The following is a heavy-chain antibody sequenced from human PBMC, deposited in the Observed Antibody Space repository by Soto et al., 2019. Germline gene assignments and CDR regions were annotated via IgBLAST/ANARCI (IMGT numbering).Heavy chain of an antibody. J-gene: IGHJ4*02. Sequence: SETLSLTCTVSGGSISSYYWSWRRQPAGKGLEWIGRIYTSGSTNYNPSLKSRVTMSVDTSKNQFSLKLSSVTAADTAVYYCARDRTYYDFWSGYYTPYYFDYWGQGTLVTVSS. CDR3: ARDRTYYDFWSGYYTPYYFDY. CDR1: GGSISSYY. D-gene: IGHD3-3*01. CDR2: IYTSGST. V-gene: IGHV4-4*07.